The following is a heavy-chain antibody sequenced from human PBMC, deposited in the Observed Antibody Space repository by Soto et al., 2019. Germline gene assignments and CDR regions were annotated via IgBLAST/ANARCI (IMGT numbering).Heavy chain of an antibody. Sequence: PSETLSLTCAVSGGSFSRFYWSWIRQPPGMGLEWIGEINHRGSTSYNSSLKGRVTISIDTSKRQFSLKLNSVTSADTAVYYCARSSGYCISTSCYDDWFDPWGQGTLVT. CDR1: GGSFSRFY. V-gene: IGHV4-34*01. CDR2: INHRGST. J-gene: IGHJ5*02. CDR3: ARSSGYCISTSCYDDWFDP. D-gene: IGHD2-2*01.